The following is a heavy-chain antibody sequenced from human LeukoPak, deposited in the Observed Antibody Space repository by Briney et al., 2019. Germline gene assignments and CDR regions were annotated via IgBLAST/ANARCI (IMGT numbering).Heavy chain of an antibody. J-gene: IGHJ5*02. CDR2: ISGSGGST. D-gene: IGHD5-18*01. CDR3: AREFKSGYGMWA. CDR1: GFTFSSYA. Sequence: PGGSLRLSCAASGFTFSSYAMGWVRQAPGKGLEWVSLISGSGGSTYYADSVKGRFTVSRDNSKNTEYLQMNSLRADDTAVYYCAREFKSGYGMWAWGQGTLVTVSS. V-gene: IGHV3-23*01.